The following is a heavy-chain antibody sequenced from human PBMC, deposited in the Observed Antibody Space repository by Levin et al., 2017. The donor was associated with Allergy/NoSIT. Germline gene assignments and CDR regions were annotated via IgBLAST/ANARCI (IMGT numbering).Heavy chain of an antibody. Sequence: SVKVSCKAFGGTLSNNAISWVRQAPGQGLEWMGGIIPMFGKATYAQQFQGRVTITADKSTSTAYMHLSGLRSEDTAVYFCARDGDRKGSWPYDGVEVWGQGTVVAVSS. D-gene: IGHD6-13*01. J-gene: IGHJ3*01. CDR2: IIPMFGKA. CDR3: ARDGDRKGSWPYDGVEV. V-gene: IGHV1-69*06. CDR1: GGTLSNNA.